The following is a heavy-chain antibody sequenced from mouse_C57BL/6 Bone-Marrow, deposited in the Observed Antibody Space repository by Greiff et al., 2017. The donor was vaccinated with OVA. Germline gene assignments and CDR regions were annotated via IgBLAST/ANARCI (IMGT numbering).Heavy chain of an antibody. J-gene: IGHJ1*03. CDR2: IRSKSSNYAT. CDR1: GFTFNTYA. V-gene: IGHV10-3*01. CDR3: VRDGNYGSSRYFDV. Sequence: EVQLQQSGGGLVQPKGSLKLSCAASGFTFNTYAMHWVRQAPGKGLEWVARIRSKSSNYATYYADSVKDRFTISRDDSQSMLYLQMNNLKTEDTAMYYWVRDGNYGSSRYFDVWGTGTTVTVSS. D-gene: IGHD1-1*01.